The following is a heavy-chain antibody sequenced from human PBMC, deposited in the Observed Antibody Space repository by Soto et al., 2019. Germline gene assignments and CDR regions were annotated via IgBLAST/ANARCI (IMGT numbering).Heavy chain of an antibody. CDR1: GFTFSSYA. Sequence: EVQLLESGGGLVQPGGSLRLSCAASGFTFSSYAMSWVRQAPGKGLEWVSAISGSGGSTYYADSVKGRFTISRDNSKNTLSLQMNSLRAEDTAVYYCAKVQGHYDYIWGSPLGWFDYWGQGTLVTVSS. D-gene: IGHD3-16*01. V-gene: IGHV3-23*01. J-gene: IGHJ4*02. CDR3: AKVQGHYDYIWGSPLGWFDY. CDR2: ISGSGGST.